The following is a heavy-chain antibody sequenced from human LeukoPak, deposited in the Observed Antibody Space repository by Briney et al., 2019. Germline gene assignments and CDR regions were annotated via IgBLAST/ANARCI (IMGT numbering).Heavy chain of an antibody. D-gene: IGHD2-15*01. CDR2: ISGSGGST. CDR3: AKVSGRLLAPGAFDI. Sequence: PGGSLRLSCAASGLTVSSNYMSWVRQAPGKGLEWVSAISGSGGSTYYADSVKGRFTISRDNSKNTLYLQMNSLRAEDTAVYYCAKVSGRLLAPGAFDIWGQGTMVTVSS. CDR1: GLTVSSNY. V-gene: IGHV3-23*01. J-gene: IGHJ3*02.